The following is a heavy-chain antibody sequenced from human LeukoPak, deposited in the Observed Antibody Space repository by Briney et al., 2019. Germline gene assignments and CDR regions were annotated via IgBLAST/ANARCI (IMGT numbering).Heavy chain of an antibody. J-gene: IGHJ3*02. CDR2: IYPGDSDT. CDR1: AHTLTAFW. CDR3: ARPLLNHAFDI. Sequence: HGESLKISCKGSAHTLTAFWLGWVRQMPGKGLEWMGIIYPGDSDTRYSPSFQGQVTISADKSISTAYLQWSSLKASDTAMYYCARPLLNHAFDIWGQGTMVTVSS. V-gene: IGHV5-51*01. D-gene: IGHD2-8*01.